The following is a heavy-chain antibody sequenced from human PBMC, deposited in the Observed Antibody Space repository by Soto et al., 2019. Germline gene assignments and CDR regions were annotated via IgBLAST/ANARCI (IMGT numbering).Heavy chain of an antibody. J-gene: IGHJ4*02. D-gene: IGHD2-15*01. Sequence: SETLSLTCTVSGGSISSGGYYWSWIRQHPGKGLEWIGYIYHTGLTYYNPTLKSRLNMSVDTSKNQFSLELSSVTAADTAVYYCARVACSGGSCYGDFDYWGQRTLVTVSS. CDR1: GGSISSGGYY. CDR3: ARVACSGGSCYGDFDY. CDR2: IYHTGLT. V-gene: IGHV4-31*03.